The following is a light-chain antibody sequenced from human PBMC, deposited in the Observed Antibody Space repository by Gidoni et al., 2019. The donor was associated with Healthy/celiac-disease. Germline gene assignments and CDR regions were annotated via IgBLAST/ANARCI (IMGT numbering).Light chain of an antibody. CDR2: AAS. V-gene: IGKV1-8*01. CDR3: HRCYSYLET. CDR1: HGISSY. J-gene: IGKJ4*01. Sequence: AIRMTQTPSSFSASTGDRVTITCRASHGISSYLAWYQQKPGKARKLLIYAASTLQSGVPSRFSGSGSGTDFTLTISCLQSEGFTSYCCHRCYSYLETFGEGTKVEIK.